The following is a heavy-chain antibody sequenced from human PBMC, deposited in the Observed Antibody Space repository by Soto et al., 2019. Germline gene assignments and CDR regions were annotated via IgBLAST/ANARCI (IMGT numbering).Heavy chain of an antibody. J-gene: IGHJ4*02. D-gene: IGHD3-9*01. CDR2: ISPRSGGT. Sequence: QVQLVQSGAEVKKPGASVKVSCEASGYIFIDYYMHWVRQAPGQGFEWMGRISPRSGGTNYAQKFKGRVTMTWDTSLNTAYMELSSLISEDTAVYYCARPPGYISDWYYFDLWGQGTLVTVSS. CDR3: ARPPGYISDWYYFDL. CDR1: GYIFIDYY. V-gene: IGHV1-2*02.